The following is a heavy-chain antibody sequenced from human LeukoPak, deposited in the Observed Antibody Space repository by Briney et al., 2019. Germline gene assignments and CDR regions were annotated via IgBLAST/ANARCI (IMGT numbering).Heavy chain of an antibody. D-gene: IGHD6-13*01. CDR1: GCTISSSSYY. J-gene: IGHJ6*03. CDR2: IYCSGST. V-gene: IGHV4-39*07. Sequence: PSETLSLTCTVSGCTISSSSYYWGWIRQPPGKGLEWIGSIYCSGSTYYNPSLKSRVTISVDTSKNQFFLKLSSVTAADTAVYYCARVSSTLLYYYYYYMDVWGQGTMVTVSS. CDR3: ARVSSTLLYYYYYYMDV.